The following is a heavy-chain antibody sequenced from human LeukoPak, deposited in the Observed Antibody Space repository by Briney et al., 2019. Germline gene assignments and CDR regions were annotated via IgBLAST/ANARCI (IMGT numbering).Heavy chain of an antibody. V-gene: IGHV3-21*01. CDR3: IRDLFDDYSLDY. CDR2: INSDSSIM. D-gene: IGHD3-16*01. J-gene: IGHJ4*02. Sequence: GGSLRLSCAASGFTFSSYSMNWVRQAPGKGLEWVSSINSDSSIMYYAESVKGRFNISRDNARNSLYLQMNSLRAEDTAVYYCIRDLFDDYSLDYWGQGALVTVSS. CDR1: GFTFSSYS.